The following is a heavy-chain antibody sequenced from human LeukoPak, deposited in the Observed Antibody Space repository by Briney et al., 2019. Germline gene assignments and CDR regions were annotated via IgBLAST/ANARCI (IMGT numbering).Heavy chain of an antibody. J-gene: IGHJ4*02. CDR2: ISTDGSST. D-gene: IGHD7-27*01. V-gene: IGHV3-74*01. CDR1: GFTFRSYW. Sequence: GGSLRLSCAASGFTFRSYWMHWVRQAPGKGLVCVSRISTDGSSTTYADSVKGRFTISRDNAKNTVYLQMNSLRAEDTGVYYCARDLRAPPGYWGQGTLVTVSS. CDR3: ARDLRAPPGY.